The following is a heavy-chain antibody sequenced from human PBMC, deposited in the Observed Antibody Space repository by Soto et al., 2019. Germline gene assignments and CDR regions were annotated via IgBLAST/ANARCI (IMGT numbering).Heavy chain of an antibody. D-gene: IGHD6-19*01. J-gene: IGHJ5*02. CDR1: GFTFSSYS. Sequence: EVQLVDSGGGLVQPGGSLRLSCAASGFTFSSYSMNWVRQAPGKGLEWVSYISSSSSTIYYADSVKGRFTISRDNAKNSLYLQMNSLRDEDTAVYYCARDGSGWYSPGYNWFDPWGQGTLVTVSS. CDR3: ARDGSGWYSPGYNWFDP. CDR2: ISSSSSTI. V-gene: IGHV3-48*02.